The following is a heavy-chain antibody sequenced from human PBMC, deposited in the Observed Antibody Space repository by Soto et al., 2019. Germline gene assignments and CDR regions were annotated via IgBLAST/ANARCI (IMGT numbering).Heavy chain of an antibody. D-gene: IGHD6-19*01. CDR2: IYYSGST. V-gene: IGHV4-39*01. J-gene: IGHJ5*02. Sequence: QLQLQESGPGLVKPSETLSLTCTVSGGYISSSSYYWGWIRQPPGKGLEWIGSIYYSGSTYYNPSLKSRVTISVDTSKNQFSLKLSSVTAADTAVYYCARTRAVWFDPWGQGTLVTVSS. CDR1: GGYISSSSYY. CDR3: ARTRAVWFDP.